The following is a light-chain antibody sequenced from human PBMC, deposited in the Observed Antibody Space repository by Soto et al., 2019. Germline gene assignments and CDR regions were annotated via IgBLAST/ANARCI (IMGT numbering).Light chain of an antibody. J-gene: IGKJ4*01. Sequence: EIVLTQSPRTLSLSPGERATLFCWASQSVFSNYLAWYQQRPGQAPRLLIYGASTRAIGIPDRFSGRGSGTDFILTISRLEPEDFAVYYCQQYGSPPAITFGGGTKVEIK. CDR1: QSVFSNY. V-gene: IGKV3-20*01. CDR3: QQYGSPPAIT. CDR2: GAS.